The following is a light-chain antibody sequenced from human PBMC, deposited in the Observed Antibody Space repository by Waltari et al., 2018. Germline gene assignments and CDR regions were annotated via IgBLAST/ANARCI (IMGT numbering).Light chain of an antibody. Sequence: QSALTQPASVSGSHGQSITISCTGTSSDVGGYNYVSWYQQHPGKAPKLMIYEVTNRPSGISSRFSGSKSGNTASLTISGLQAEDEADYYCSSYTSRSISWVFGTGTKVTVL. CDR3: SSYTSRSISWV. CDR1: SSDVGGYNY. CDR2: EVT. J-gene: IGLJ1*01. V-gene: IGLV2-14*01.